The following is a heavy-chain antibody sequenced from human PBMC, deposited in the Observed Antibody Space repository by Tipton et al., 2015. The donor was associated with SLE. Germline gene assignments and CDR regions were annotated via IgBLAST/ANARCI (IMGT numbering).Heavy chain of an antibody. CDR1: DGSFSGYY. CDR2: INHSGST. J-gene: IGHJ4*02. CDR3: ARDRDSSGYRGIDF. V-gene: IGHV4-34*01. D-gene: IGHD3-22*01. Sequence: TLSLTCSVYDGSFSGYYWTWIRQPPGKGLEWIGEINHSGSTNYNPSLKSRVTISVDTSKRQFSLKLRSVTAADTAVYYCARDRDSSGYRGIDFWGQGTLVIVSS.